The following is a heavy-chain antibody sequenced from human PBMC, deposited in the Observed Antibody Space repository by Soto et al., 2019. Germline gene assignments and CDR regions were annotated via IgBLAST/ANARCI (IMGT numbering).Heavy chain of an antibody. CDR2: ISSSSSYI. D-gene: IGHD6-13*01. CDR3: ARDPYSSSWSWNAFDI. Sequence: GGSLRLSCAASGFTFSSYSMNWVRQAPGKGLEWVSSISSSSSYIYYADSVKGRFTISRDNAKNSLYLQMNSLRAEDTAVYYCARDPYSSSWSWNAFDIWGQGTMVTVSS. J-gene: IGHJ3*02. CDR1: GFTFSSYS. V-gene: IGHV3-21*01.